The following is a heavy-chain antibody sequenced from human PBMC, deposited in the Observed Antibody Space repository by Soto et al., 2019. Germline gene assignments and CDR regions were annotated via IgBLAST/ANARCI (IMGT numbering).Heavy chain of an antibody. CDR3: ARRTTVTTNWYFDL. CDR1: GGSISSSSYY. V-gene: IGHV4-39*01. CDR2: IYYSGST. D-gene: IGHD4-4*01. J-gene: IGHJ2*01. Sequence: SETLSLTCTVSGGSISSSSYYWGWIREPPGKGLEWIGSIYYSGSTYYNPSLKSRVTISVDTSKNQFSLKLSSVTAADTAVYYCARRTTVTTNWYFDLWGRGTLVTVSS.